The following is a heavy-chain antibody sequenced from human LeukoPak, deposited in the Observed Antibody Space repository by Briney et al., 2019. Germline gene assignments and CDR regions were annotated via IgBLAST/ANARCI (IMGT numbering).Heavy chain of an antibody. J-gene: IGHJ4*02. D-gene: IGHD6-6*01. CDR2: ISSSSTYI. Sequence: GGSLRLSCAASGFIFSSYNMNWVRQAPGKGLEWVSSISSSSTYIYYADSVKGRFTISRDNAKNSLYLQMNSLRDEDTAVYYCARDGYSSSSLDYWGQGALVIVSS. V-gene: IGHV3-21*01. CDR3: ARDGYSSSSLDY. CDR1: GFIFSSYN.